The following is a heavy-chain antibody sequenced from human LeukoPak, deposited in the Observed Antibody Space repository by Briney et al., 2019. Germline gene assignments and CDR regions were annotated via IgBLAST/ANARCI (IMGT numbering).Heavy chain of an antibody. Sequence: PSETLSLTCTVSGGSISSRPYYWGWVRQPPGKGLEWIGTISYSGTTYYSPSLKSRVTISLDTSKNQFSLKLSSVTAADTAVYYCARVLHSLYYDSSGSVFDIWGQGTMVTVSS. D-gene: IGHD3-22*01. CDR2: ISYSGTT. CDR3: ARVLHSLYYDSSGSVFDI. CDR1: GGSISSRPYY. J-gene: IGHJ3*02. V-gene: IGHV4-39*02.